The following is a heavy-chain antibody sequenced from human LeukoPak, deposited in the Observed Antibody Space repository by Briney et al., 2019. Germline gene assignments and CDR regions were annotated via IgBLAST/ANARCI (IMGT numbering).Heavy chain of an antibody. D-gene: IGHD4-17*01. CDR1: GFTFSSYG. J-gene: IGHJ5*02. CDR3: ARAGPTVTFGSWFGP. V-gene: IGHV3-33*01. Sequence: PGRSLRLSCAASGFTFSSYGMHWVRQAPGKGLEWVAVIWYDGSNKYYADSVKGRFTISRDNSKNTLYLQMNSLRAEDTAVYYCARAGPTVTFGSWFGPWGQGTLVTVSS. CDR2: IWYDGSNK.